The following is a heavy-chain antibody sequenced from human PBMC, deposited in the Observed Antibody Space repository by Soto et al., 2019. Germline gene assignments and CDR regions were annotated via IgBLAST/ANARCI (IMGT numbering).Heavy chain of an antibody. J-gene: IGHJ6*03. D-gene: IGHD6-6*01. CDR1: GGSFSGYY. Sequence: QVQLQQWGAGLLKPSETLSLTCAVYGGSFSGYYWRWIRQSPGKGLEWIVEINHTGSTNYNPSLKSRATISVDTSKNQFSLKLNSVTAADTAVYYCATQAPYSSSPYYYYYLDVWGKGTTVTVSS. CDR3: ATQAPYSSSPYYYYYLDV. CDR2: INHTGST. V-gene: IGHV4-34*01.